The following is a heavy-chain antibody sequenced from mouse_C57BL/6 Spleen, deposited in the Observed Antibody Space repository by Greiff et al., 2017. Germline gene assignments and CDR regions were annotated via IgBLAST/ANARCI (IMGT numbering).Heavy chain of an antibody. CDR2: IYPGSGST. CDR1: GYTFTSYW. D-gene: IGHD2-2*01. V-gene: IGHV1-55*01. J-gene: IGHJ3*01. Sequence: QVQLQQPGAELVKPGASVKMSCKASGYTFTSYWITWVKQRPGQGLEWIGDIYPGSGSTNYNEKVKSKATLTVDTSSSTAYMQLSSLTSDDSAVYYCARYLGGYDAWFAYWGQGTLVTVSA. CDR3: ARYLGGYDAWFAY.